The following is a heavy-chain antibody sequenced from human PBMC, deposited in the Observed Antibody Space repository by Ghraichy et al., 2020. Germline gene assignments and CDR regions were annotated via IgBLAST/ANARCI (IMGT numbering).Heavy chain of an antibody. D-gene: IGHD2-21*01. CDR2: ITSSSSFK. J-gene: IGHJ6*02. CDR3: ARGSKVVRFYYYDGMDV. V-gene: IGHV3-48*02. CDR1: GFTFGSYS. Sequence: GSPRLSCVGSGFTFGSYSMNWVRQSPGKRLEWVSYITSSSSFKSYADSVKGRFTISRDNAQNSLSLQMNSLTDEDTAVYYCARGSKVVRFYYYDGMDVWGQGTTVTVSS.